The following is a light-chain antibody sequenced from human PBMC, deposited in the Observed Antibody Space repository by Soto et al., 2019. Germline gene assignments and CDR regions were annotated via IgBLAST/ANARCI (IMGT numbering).Light chain of an antibody. CDR2: GVS. Sequence: EIVLTQSPGTLSLSPGERATLSCRASQRISSDYLAWYQQKPGQAPRLLIYGVSTRATGIPARFSGSGSGTEFTLTISSLQSEDFAVYYCQQYNNWPRTFGQGTKVDIK. CDR3: QQYNNWPRT. V-gene: IGKV3D-15*01. CDR1: QRISSDY. J-gene: IGKJ1*01.